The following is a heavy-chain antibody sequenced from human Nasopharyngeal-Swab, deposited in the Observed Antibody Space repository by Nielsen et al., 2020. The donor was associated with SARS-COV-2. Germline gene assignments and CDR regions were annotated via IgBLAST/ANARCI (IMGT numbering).Heavy chain of an antibody. V-gene: IGHV3-11*03. J-gene: IGHJ6*02. CDR2: ISSSSYT. Sequence: GGSLRLSCAASGFTFSDYYMSWIRQAPGKGLEWVSYISSSSYTNYADSVKGRFTISRDNAKNSLYLQMNSLRAEDTAVYYCARRGYSYGYHGMDVWGQGTTVTVSS. D-gene: IGHD5-18*01. CDR1: GFTFSDYY. CDR3: ARRGYSYGYHGMDV.